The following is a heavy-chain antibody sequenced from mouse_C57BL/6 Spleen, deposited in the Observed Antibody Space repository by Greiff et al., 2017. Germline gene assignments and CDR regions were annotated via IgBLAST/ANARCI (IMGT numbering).Heavy chain of an antibody. V-gene: IGHV1-26*01. J-gene: IGHJ1*03. CDR1: GYTFTNYY. CDR3: AVYGYDDFVV. D-gene: IGHD2-2*01. Sequence: VQLQQSGPELVKPGASVKISCTASGYTFTNYYMNWVQQSHGKSLEWIGDINPNNGGTSYNQKFKGKATLTVDKYSSTAYMELRSLTSEDAAVYYGAVYGYDDFVVWGTGTTVTVSS. CDR2: INPNNGGT.